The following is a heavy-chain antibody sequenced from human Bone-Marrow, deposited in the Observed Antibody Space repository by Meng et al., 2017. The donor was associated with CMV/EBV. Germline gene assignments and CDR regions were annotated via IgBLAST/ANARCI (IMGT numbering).Heavy chain of an antibody. CDR2: IRSKPKGYAP. CDR3: TRLSDYSSSSWFNY. Sequence: GESLKISCAASGFSFSGSAMHWVRQRSGKGLEWVGRIRSKPKGYAPAYAASVEGRFTISRDDSKNTAYLQMNRLKTEDTAVYYCTRLSDYSSSSWFNYWGQGTLVTGSS. CDR1: GFSFSGSA. V-gene: IGHV3-73*01. D-gene: IGHD6-6*01. J-gene: IGHJ4*02.